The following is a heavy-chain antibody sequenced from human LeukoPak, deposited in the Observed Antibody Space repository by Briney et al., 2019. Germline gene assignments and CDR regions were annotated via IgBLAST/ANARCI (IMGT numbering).Heavy chain of an antibody. D-gene: IGHD2-2*01. V-gene: IGHV5-51*01. Sequence: GESLKISCKGSGYSVTSYWIGWVRQMPGKDLEWMGIIYPGDSDTRYSPSFQGQVTISADKSISTAYLQWSSLKASDTAMYYCANLAYCSSTSCARAFDIWGQGTMVTVSS. J-gene: IGHJ3*02. CDR1: GYSVTSYW. CDR3: ANLAYCSSTSCARAFDI. CDR2: IYPGDSDT.